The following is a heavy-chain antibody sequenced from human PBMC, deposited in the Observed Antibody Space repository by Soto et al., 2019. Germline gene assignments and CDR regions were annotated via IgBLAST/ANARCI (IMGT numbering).Heavy chain of an antibody. CDR3: ARDLLYYDFWSGYSQGAFDI. CDR2: IYYSGST. J-gene: IGHJ3*02. D-gene: IGHD3-3*01. CDR1: GGSISSGGYY. V-gene: IGHV4-31*03. Sequence: SETLSLACTVSGGSISSGGYYWRWIRQHPGKGLEWIGYIYYSGSTYYNPSLKSRVTISVDTSKNQFSLKLSSVTAADTAVYYCARDLLYYDFWSGYSQGAFDIWGQGTMVT.